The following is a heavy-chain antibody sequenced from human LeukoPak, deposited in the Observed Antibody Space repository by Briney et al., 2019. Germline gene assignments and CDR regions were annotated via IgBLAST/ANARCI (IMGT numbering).Heavy chain of an antibody. Sequence: GASLRLSCAASGLTFSNYWRRWVRQAPGKGLEWVANIKQDERERYYVDSVRGGFTIYRDNAKSSLYLRMDSLRAEDTAMYFCTRVVDSSSSRYQAMPYWGQGTLVTVSS. J-gene: IGHJ4*02. CDR2: IKQDERER. CDR3: TRVVDSSSSRYQAMPY. D-gene: IGHD2-2*01. V-gene: IGHV3-7*01. CDR1: GLTFSNYW.